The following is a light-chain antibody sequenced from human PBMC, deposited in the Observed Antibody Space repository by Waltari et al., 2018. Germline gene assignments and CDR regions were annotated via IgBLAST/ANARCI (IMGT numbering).Light chain of an antibody. CDR3: AAWDDSLSGVV. V-gene: IGLV1-47*01. J-gene: IGLJ2*01. CDR1: SSNIGSNY. CDR2: KNN. Sequence: QSVLTQPPSASGTPGQRVTISCSGSSSNIGSNYVYWYQQLPGTAPKPLTYKNNRRPSGAPVRFSGSKSDTSASLAISGLRSEDEADYSCAAWDDSLSGVVFGGGTQLTVL.